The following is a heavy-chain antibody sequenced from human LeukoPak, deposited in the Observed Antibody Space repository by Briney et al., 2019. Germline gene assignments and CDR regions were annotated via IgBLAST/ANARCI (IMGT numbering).Heavy chain of an antibody. V-gene: IGHV4-38-2*02. J-gene: IGHJ5*02. CDR2: IYHSGST. Sequence: PSETLSLTCTVSGYSISSGYYWGWIRQPPGKGLEWIGSIYHSGSTYYNPSLKSRVTISVDTSKNQFSLKLSSVTAADTAVYYCARDLRTNDWFDPWGQGTLVTVSS. CDR1: GYSISSGYY. CDR3: ARDLRTNDWFDP.